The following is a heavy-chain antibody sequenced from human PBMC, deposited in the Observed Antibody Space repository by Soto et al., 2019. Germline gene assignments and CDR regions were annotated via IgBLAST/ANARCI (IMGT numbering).Heavy chain of an antibody. CDR3: ARGPSYTDYSNDWFFDS. D-gene: IGHD3-9*01. CDR2: IKKDGTEK. J-gene: IGHJ4*02. Sequence: EVKLVESGGGLVQPGGSLRLACAASGFTFSGYWMTWVRQAPGKGLEWVADIKKDGTEKFYVDSVKGRFTISRDNAKKSVYLQMNGLTVEDTAVYRCARGPSYTDYSNDWFFDSWGQGALVTVSS. CDR1: GFTFSGYW. V-gene: IGHV3-7*03.